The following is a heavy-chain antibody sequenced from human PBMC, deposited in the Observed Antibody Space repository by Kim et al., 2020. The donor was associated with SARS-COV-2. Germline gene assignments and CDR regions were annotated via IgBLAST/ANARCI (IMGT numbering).Heavy chain of an antibody. CDR3: AKSPIAVFGSYVEA. J-gene: IGHJ1*01. D-gene: IGHD6-19*01. CDR1: GFTFSTYG. Sequence: GGSLRLSCAASGFTFSTYGMHWVRQAPGKGLEWVAVISYDGSSKYSADSVKGRFTISRDNSKNTLYLDMNNLRSEDTAVYFCAKSPIAVFGSYVEAWGQGTLVTVSS. CDR2: ISYDGSSK. V-gene: IGHV3-30*18.